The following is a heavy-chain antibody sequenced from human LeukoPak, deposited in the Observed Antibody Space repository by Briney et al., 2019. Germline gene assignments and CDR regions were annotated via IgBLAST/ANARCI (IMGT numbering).Heavy chain of an antibody. V-gene: IGHV3-30*02. Sequence: PGGSLRLSCAASGFTFNSYGMHWVRQAPGKGLEWVAFIRYDGSNKYYADSVKGRFIISRDNSKNTLYLQMNSLRAEDTAVYYCAKGGAWNGGHFDYWGQGTLVTVSS. D-gene: IGHD1-1*01. CDR1: GFTFNSYG. CDR2: IRYDGSNK. CDR3: AKGGAWNGGHFDY. J-gene: IGHJ4*02.